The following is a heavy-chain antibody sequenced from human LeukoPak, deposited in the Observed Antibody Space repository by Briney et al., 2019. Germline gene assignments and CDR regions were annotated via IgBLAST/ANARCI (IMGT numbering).Heavy chain of an antibody. Sequence: GGSLRLSCAASGFTSSNYWMNWVRQAPGKGLEWVANIKQDGIEKYYVDSVKGRFTISRDNAKNLLYLQMNSLRAEDTAVYYCARDDFWSGYYGPWGQGTLVTVSS. V-gene: IGHV3-7*01. D-gene: IGHD3-3*01. J-gene: IGHJ5*02. CDR1: GFTSSNYW. CDR2: IKQDGIEK. CDR3: ARDDFWSGYYGP.